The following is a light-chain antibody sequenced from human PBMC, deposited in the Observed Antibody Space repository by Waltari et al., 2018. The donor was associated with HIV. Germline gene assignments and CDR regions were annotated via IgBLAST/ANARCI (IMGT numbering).Light chain of an antibody. Sequence: EIVLTQSPATLSLSPGESATLSCRASQTIRGSLAWYQQRHGQAPRLPRYEASNRAAGIPARFNGGGSGTDFTLTISSLEAEDSAVYYCQERTNWPQYTFGQGTKLEIK. V-gene: IGKV3-11*01. CDR3: QERTNWPQYT. CDR2: EAS. J-gene: IGKJ2*01. CDR1: QTIRGS.